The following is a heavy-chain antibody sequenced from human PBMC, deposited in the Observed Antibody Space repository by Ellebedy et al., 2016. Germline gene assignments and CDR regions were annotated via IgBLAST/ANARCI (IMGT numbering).Heavy chain of an antibody. CDR2: LYHGGTT. CDR3: ATRRYGGFDV. J-gene: IGHJ3*01. Sequence: GESLKISXAASGFRVTSNDMSWVRQAPGKGLEWVSFLYHGGTTYYADSVKGRFTISRDSSKNTLYLHMNNLRPEDTAVYYCATRRYGGFDVWGQGTMVTVSS. D-gene: IGHD4-23*01. CDR1: GFRVTSND. V-gene: IGHV3-53*01.